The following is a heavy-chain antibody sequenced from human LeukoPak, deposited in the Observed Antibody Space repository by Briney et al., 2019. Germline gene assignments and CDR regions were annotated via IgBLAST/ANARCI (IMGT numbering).Heavy chain of an antibody. D-gene: IGHD2-21*02. J-gene: IGHJ5*02. CDR1: GYTFTSYG. Sequence: WASVKVSCKASGYTFTSYGISWVRQAPGQGLEWTGWISAYNGNTNYAQKLQGRVTMTTDTSTSTAYMELRSLRSDDTAVYYCARDLGLPVAGSTPWSQGTLVTVSS. CDR2: ISAYNGNT. V-gene: IGHV1-18*04. CDR3: ARDLGLPVAGSTP.